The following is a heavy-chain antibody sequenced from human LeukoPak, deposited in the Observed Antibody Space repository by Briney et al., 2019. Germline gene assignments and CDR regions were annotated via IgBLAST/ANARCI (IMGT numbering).Heavy chain of an antibody. D-gene: IGHD2-2*01. CDR3: ARAGAAAAEYCSSTSCHTHYYYYMDV. V-gene: IGHV3-7*04. CDR2: IKQDGSEK. Sequence: GGSLRLSCAASGFTFSSYWMSWVRQAPGKGLEWVANIKQDGSEKYYVDSVKGRFTISRDNAKNSLYLQMNSLRAEDTAVYYCARAGAAAAEYCSSTSCHTHYYYYMDVWGKGTTVTVSS. CDR1: GFTFSSYW. J-gene: IGHJ6*03.